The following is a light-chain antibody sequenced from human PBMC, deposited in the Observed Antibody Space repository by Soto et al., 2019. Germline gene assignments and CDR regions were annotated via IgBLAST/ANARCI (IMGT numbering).Light chain of an antibody. CDR3: QQFVTSPTWT. J-gene: IGKJ1*01. CDR1: QSVSNN. V-gene: IGKV3-15*01. CDR2: GTS. Sequence: EIVMTQSPATLSVSPGERATLSCRASQSVSNNLAWYQQKPGQAPRLLMYGTSTRATGIPARFSGSGSGTDFTLTISRLEPEDFALYYCQQFVTSPTWTFGQGTKVDIK.